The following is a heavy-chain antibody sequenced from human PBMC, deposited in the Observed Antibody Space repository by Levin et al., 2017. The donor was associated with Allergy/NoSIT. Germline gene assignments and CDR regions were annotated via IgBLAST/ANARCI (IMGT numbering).Heavy chain of an antibody. J-gene: IGHJ3*02. V-gene: IGHV3-9*01. Sequence: GGSLRLSCADSGFTFDDYGMHWVRQAPGKGLEWVSGISWNSDIIGYADSVKGRFTISRDNAKNSLYLQMNSLRAEDTALYYCVKDHSRAAVPAFDIWGQGKMVTVSS. CDR3: VKDHSRAAVPAFDI. D-gene: IGHD6-13*01. CDR1: GFTFDDYG. CDR2: ISWNSDII.